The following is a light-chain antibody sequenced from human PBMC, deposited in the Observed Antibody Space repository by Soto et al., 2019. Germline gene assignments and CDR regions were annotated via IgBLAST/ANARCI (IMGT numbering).Light chain of an antibody. CDR3: SSYTTTSTI. J-gene: IGLJ2*01. Sequence: QSALTQPASVSGSPGQSITISCTGTSSDVGGYNFVSWYQHHPDKAPKLVIHEVSSRPSGVSDRFSGSKSGNTASLTISGLQAEDEGDYYCSSYTTTSTIFGGGTKLTVL. CDR1: SSDVGGYNF. V-gene: IGLV2-14*01. CDR2: EVS.